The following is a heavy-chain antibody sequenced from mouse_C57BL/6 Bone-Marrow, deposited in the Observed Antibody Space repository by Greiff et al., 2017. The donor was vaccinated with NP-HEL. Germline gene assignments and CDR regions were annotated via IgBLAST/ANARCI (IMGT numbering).Heavy chain of an antibody. CDR1: GYTFTSYD. CDR3: ARGGITTVVATPSWYFDV. V-gene: IGHV1-85*01. D-gene: IGHD1-1*01. Sequence: VKLMESGPELVKPGASVKLSCKASGYTFTSYDINWVKQRPGQGLEWIGWIYPRDGSTKYNEKFKGKATLTVDTSSSTASLELHSVTSEDSAVYFCARGGITTVVATPSWYFDVGGTGTTGTVSS. J-gene: IGHJ1*03. CDR2: IYPRDGST.